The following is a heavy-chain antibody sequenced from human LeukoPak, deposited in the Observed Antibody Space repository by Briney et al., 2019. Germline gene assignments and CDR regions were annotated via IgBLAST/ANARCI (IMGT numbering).Heavy chain of an antibody. V-gene: IGHV3-33*01. J-gene: IGHJ6*02. D-gene: IGHD4-23*01. Sequence: AKSLRLSCAASGFTFSGYGMHWVRLAPPKGLEWVALIWYDGTGKYYADSVHGRFTISTDNSKNTLYLQIHSLVAAETTAFYFAREFGGKSYGLDVWGQGTTVTVSS. CDR2: IWYDGTGK. CDR3: AREFGGKSYGLDV. CDR1: GFTFSGYG.